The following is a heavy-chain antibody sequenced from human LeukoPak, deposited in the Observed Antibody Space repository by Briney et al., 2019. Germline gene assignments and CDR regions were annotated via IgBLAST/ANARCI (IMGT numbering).Heavy chain of an antibody. V-gene: IGHV3-7*01. CDR2: IKPDGSEK. CDR1: GFIFSSYW. J-gene: IGHJ6*03. D-gene: IGHD3-3*01. Sequence: GGPLRLSCGASGFIFSSYWMTWVRQAPGKRLEWVANIKPDGSEKYYVDSVKGRFTISRDNAKNSLYLQMNSLRAEDTAVYYCARGFLEWLLPTWHYYYYMDVWGKGTTVTVSS. CDR3: ARGFLEWLLPTWHYYYYMDV.